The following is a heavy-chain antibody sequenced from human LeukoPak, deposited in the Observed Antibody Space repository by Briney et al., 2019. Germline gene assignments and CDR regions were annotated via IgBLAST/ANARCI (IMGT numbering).Heavy chain of an antibody. V-gene: IGHV4-39*01. Sequence: SETLSLTCTVSGGSISSSSYYWGSIRQPAGKGLEWIGSIYYGGSTYYNPSLKSRVTISVDTSKNQFSLRLSSVTAADTAVYYCARRVLEAVTGTGGFDYWGQGTLVTVSS. J-gene: IGHJ4*02. CDR2: IYYGGST. CDR3: ARRVLEAVTGTGGFDY. CDR1: GGSISSSSYY. D-gene: IGHD6-19*01.